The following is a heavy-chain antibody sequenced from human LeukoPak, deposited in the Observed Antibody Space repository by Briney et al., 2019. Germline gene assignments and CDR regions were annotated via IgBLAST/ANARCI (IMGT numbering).Heavy chain of an antibody. CDR1: GFTFSSYA. CDR2: ISNDGSNK. D-gene: IGHD4-17*01. J-gene: IGHJ4*02. V-gene: IGHV3-30*04. CDR3: ARDVVTVTTISPARD. Sequence: TGGSLRLSCAASGFTFSSYAMYWGCQGPGEGLGWVAVISNDGSNKYYADSVKSRCTISRDNSKNTLYLQMNSLRAEDTGVYYCARDVVTVTTISPARDWGEGTLLTVSP.